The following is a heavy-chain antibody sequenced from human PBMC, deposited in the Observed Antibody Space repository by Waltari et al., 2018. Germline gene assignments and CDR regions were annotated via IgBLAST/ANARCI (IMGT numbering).Heavy chain of an antibody. CDR3: ARAVTGKEYFPY. CDR1: GGSFRTSA. D-gene: IGHD6-19*01. CDR2: ITPVFNTP. Sequence: QVQVVQSGAEGKRPGSSVKVSCKASGGSFRTSAMSWVRQAPGQGLEWMGGITPVFNTPTYARNLQGRVSITADESTETVYMELRSLTSDDTALYYCARAVTGKEYFPYWGQGTLVVVSS. V-gene: IGHV1-69*01. J-gene: IGHJ1*01.